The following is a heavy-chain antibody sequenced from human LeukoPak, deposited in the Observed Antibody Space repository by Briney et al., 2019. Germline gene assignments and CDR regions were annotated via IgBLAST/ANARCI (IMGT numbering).Heavy chain of an antibody. CDR1: GGSLHSGGYY. V-gene: IGHV4-31*03. CDR3: ARADPYYYDSSGYPRAAFDI. CDR2: IYYSGST. J-gene: IGHJ3*02. Sequence: SETLSLTCTVSGGSLHSGGYYWSWIRQPPGKGREWFGYIYYSGSTYYNPSLKSRVTISVDTSKNQFSLKLSSVTAADTAVYYCARADPYYYDSSGYPRAAFDIWGQGTMVTVSS. D-gene: IGHD3-22*01.